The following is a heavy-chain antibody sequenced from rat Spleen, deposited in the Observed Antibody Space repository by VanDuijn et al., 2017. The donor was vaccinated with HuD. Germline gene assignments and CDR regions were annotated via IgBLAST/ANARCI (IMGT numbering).Heavy chain of an antibody. CDR1: GFTFSNYY. V-gene: IGHV5-25*01. J-gene: IGHJ4*01. D-gene: IGHD1-2*01. Sequence: VQLVESGGGLVQPGRSMKLSCAASGFTFSNYYMAWVRQAPTKGLEWVASISTGGDDTYNRDSVKGRFTISRDDAKSTLYLQMDSLRSEDTAMYYCAADSSYVMDAWGQGASVTVSS. CDR2: ISTGGDDT. CDR3: AADSSYVMDA.